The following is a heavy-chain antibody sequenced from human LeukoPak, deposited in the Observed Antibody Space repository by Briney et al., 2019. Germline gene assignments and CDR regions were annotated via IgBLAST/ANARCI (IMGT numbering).Heavy chain of an antibody. V-gene: IGHV3-23*01. CDR3: AKEWKDSSGYYYYFDY. CDR2: ISGSGTTT. Sequence: GGSLRLSCAASGFTFSSSTLTWVRQAPGKGLEWVSSISGSGTTTYYADSVKGRFTISRDNSKNTLYLQMNNLGAEDTAVYYCAKEWKDSSGYYYYFDYWGQGTLVTVSS. J-gene: IGHJ4*02. D-gene: IGHD3-22*01. CDR1: GFTFSSST.